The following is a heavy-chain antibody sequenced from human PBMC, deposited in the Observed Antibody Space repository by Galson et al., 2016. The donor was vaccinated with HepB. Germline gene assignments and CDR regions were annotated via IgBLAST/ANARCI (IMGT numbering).Heavy chain of an antibody. Sequence: SCKASGYTFISYVIQWVRQAPGHRLEWMGGINAGNGNTKYSQKFQGSVIIDRDTSASTAYVELSSLRPEDTAIYYCARSPTGFCSRTKCYGFNYLDRWGQGTPVTVSS. V-gene: IGHV1-3*01. CDR1: GYTFISYV. J-gene: IGHJ4*02. CDR3: ARSPTGFCSRTKCYGFNYLDR. D-gene: IGHD2-2*03. CDR2: INAGNGNT.